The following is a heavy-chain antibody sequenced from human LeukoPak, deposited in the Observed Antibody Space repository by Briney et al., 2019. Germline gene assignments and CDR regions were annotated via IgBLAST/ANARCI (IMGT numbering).Heavy chain of an antibody. J-gene: IGHJ6*02. CDR3: AKDRADYGMDV. Sequence: GGSLRLSCAASGFTFSSYGMHWVRQAPGKELEWVAVISYDGSNKYYADSVKGRFTISRDNSKNTLYLQMNSLRAEDTAVYYCAKDRADYGMDVWGQGTTVTVSS. V-gene: IGHV3-30*18. CDR2: ISYDGSNK. D-gene: IGHD3-10*01. CDR1: GFTFSSYG.